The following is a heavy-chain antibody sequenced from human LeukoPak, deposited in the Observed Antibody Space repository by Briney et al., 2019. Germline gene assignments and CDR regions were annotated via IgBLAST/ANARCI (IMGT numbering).Heavy chain of an antibody. CDR3: ARFLPQKWELPGNWFDP. D-gene: IGHD1-26*01. V-gene: IGHV1-46*01. CDR1: GYTITNNY. CDR2: INPSGTGT. J-gene: IGHJ5*02. Sequence: ASVKVSCKASGYTITNNYMHWVRQAPGQGLEWMGVINPSGTGTSYAQKFQGRITMSRDTSTSTVYMELSSLRSDDTAVYYCARFLPQKWELPGNWFDPWGQGTLVTVSS.